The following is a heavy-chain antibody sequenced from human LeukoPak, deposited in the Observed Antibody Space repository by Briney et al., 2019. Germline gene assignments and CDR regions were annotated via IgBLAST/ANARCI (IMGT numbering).Heavy chain of an antibody. J-gene: IGHJ4*02. CDR1: GYTFTSYG. Sequence: ASVKVSCKASGYTFTSYGISWVRQAPGQGLEWMGWISAYNGNTNYAQKLQGRVTMTTDTSTSTAYMELRSLRSDDTAVYYCARDLNRDVDTAMVGGYWGQGTLVTVSS. CDR3: ARDLNRDVDTAMVGGY. V-gene: IGHV1-18*01. CDR2: ISAYNGNT. D-gene: IGHD5-18*01.